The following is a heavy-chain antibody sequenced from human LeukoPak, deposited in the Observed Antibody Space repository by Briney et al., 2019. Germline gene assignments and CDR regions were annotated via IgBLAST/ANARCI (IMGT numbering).Heavy chain of an antibody. J-gene: IGHJ4*02. CDR3: AKEVLATPLPDY. D-gene: IGHD2-15*01. CDR2: ISYDGSIK. CDR1: GFTFRSYA. V-gene: IGHV3-30-3*01. Sequence: GGSLRLSCAASGFTFRSYAIHWVRQAPGKGLEWVAFISYDGSIKYYADSVKGRFTISRDNSKNTLYLQMNSLRAEDTAVYYCAKEVLATPLPDYWGQGTLVTVSS.